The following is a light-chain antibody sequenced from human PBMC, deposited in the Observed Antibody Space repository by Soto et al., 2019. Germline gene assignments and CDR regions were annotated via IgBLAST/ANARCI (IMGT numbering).Light chain of an antibody. J-gene: IGKJ2*01. V-gene: IGKV3-11*01. CDR2: DAS. Sequence: EIVLTQSPATLSLSPGERATLSCRASQSVSSYLAWYQQKPGQAPRLLIYDASNRATGIPARFSGSGSGTDFTLTISSLEPEDFAVYFCQQTDSFPHTFGQGTRLEI. CDR1: QSVSSY. CDR3: QQTDSFPHT.